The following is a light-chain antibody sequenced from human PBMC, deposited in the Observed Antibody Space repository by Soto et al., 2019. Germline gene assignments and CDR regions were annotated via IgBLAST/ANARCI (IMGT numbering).Light chain of an antibody. V-gene: IGKV1-39*01. CDR1: QTITTY. CDR3: QQSYTTPIT. Sequence: DIQLTQSPSSLYASVGDRFTITCRASQTITTYLSWFQQKPGKAPKLLVYGASSLQSGVPSRFSGSGSGTEFTLTISSLQSEDFATYYCQQSYTTPITFGQGTRLEI. CDR2: GAS. J-gene: IGKJ5*01.